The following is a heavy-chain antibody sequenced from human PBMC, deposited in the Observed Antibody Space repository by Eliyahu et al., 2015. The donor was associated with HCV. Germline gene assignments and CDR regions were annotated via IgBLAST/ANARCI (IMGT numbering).Heavy chain of an antibody. CDR1: GFTFSNVW. CDR3: TTDYKEGYSGS. J-gene: IGHJ4*02. V-gene: IGHV3-15*01. CDR2: IKTKHVGWTT. Sequence: EVQLVESGGGLVKPGGSLRLSCAASGFTFSNVWMSWVRQAPGKGLEGVGRIKTKHVGWTTDYAAPVKGRFSISRDDSKNTLYLQMNSLKTEDTAVYYCTTDYKEGYSGSWGQGTLVTVSS. D-gene: IGHD5-12*01.